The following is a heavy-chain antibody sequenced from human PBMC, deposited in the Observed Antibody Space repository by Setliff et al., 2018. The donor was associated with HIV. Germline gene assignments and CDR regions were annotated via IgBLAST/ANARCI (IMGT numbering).Heavy chain of an antibody. J-gene: IGHJ4*02. CDR3: ARARSDWYNVRPYYFDL. V-gene: IGHV4-39*07. CDR1: GDSISNNKYY. D-gene: IGHD6-19*01. CDR2: IYHDGKT. Sequence: SETLSLTCSVSGDSISNNKYYWSWIRQPPGKGLEWTGSIYHDGKTYYNPSLKSRLTISVDTPKNQFSLKLNSVTAADTAVYYCARARSDWYNVRPYYFDLWGQGTPVTVSS.